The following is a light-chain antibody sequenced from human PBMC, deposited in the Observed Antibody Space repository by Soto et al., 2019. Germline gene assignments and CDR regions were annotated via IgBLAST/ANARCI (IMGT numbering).Light chain of an antibody. Sequence: QSALTQPASVSGSPGQSITISCTGTSSDVGSYNLVSWYQQHPGKAPKLMIYEGSKRPSGVSNRFSGSKSGNTASLTISGLQAEDEADYYCCSYAGSSTWVFGGGTKATVL. V-gene: IGLV2-23*01. CDR2: EGS. CDR3: CSYAGSSTWV. CDR1: SSDVGSYNL. J-gene: IGLJ3*02.